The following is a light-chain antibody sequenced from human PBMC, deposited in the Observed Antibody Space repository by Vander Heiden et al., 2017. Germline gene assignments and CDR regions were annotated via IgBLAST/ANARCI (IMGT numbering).Light chain of an antibody. V-gene: IGKV2D-29*01. CDR3: MQSIQSSIT. CDR1: QSLRHGGGQTY. CDR2: EVS. J-gene: IGKJ5*01. Sequence: MVVTQAPLALSVTPGQPASISCKSTQSLRHGGGQTYLYWYLQKPGQPPQLLIYEVSKRFSGVPDRFSGSGSGTDFTLKISCVEAEDVGVYYWMQSIQSSITFGQGTRLEIK.